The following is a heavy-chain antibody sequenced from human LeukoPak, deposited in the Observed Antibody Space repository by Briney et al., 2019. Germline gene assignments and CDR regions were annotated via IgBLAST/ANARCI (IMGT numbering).Heavy chain of an antibody. CDR1: GGSISSYY. J-gene: IGHJ3*02. D-gene: IGHD3-3*01. V-gene: IGHV4-4*07. CDR3: ARDGRFLEWLTDAFDI. CDR2: IYTSGST. Sequence: SETLSLTCTVSGGSISSYYWSWIRQPAGKGLEWIGRIYTSGSTNYNPSLKSRVTMSVDTSKNQFSLKLSSVTAADTAVYYCARDGRFLEWLTDAFDIWGRGTMVTVSS.